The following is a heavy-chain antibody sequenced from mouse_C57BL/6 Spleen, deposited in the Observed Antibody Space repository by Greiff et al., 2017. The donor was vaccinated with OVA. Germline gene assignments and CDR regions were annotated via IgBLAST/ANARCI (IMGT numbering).Heavy chain of an antibody. CDR3: AREGKGWFAY. CDR1: GYTFTSYW. J-gene: IGHJ3*01. CDR2: IYPGSGST. Sequence: QVQLQQPGAELVKPGASVKMSCKASGYTFTSYWITWVKQRPGQGLEWIGDIYPGSGSTNYTEKFKSKAKLTVDTSSCTAYMQLSSLTSEDSAVYYCAREGKGWFAYWGQGTLVTVSA. V-gene: IGHV1-55*01.